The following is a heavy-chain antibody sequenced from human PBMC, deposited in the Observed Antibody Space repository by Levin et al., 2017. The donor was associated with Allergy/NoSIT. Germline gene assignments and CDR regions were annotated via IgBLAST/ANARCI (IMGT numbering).Heavy chain of an antibody. Sequence: NPGGSLRLSCAASGFTFSNAWMSWVRQAPGKGLEWVGRIKSKTDGGTTDYAAPVKGRFTISRDDSKNTLYLQMNSLKTEDTAVYYCTTDPEAGYCSGGSCSRPDYWGQGTLVTVSS. CDR2: IKSKTDGGTT. J-gene: IGHJ4*02. CDR3: TTDPEAGYCSGGSCSRPDY. CDR1: GFTFSNAW. V-gene: IGHV3-15*01. D-gene: IGHD2-15*01.